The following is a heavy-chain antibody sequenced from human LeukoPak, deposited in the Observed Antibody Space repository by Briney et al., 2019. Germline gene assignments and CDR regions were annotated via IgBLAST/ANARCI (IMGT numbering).Heavy chain of an antibody. CDR3: AKNFHYGDPPRDAFDI. V-gene: IGHV3-23*01. D-gene: IGHD4-17*01. J-gene: IGHJ3*02. Sequence: GGSLRLSCAASGFTFSSYAMSWVRQAPGKGLEWVSAISGSGGSTYYADSVKGRFTISRDNSKNTLYLQMNSLRAEDTAVYYCAKNFHYGDPPRDAFDIWGQGTMVTVSS. CDR1: GFTFSSYA. CDR2: ISGSGGST.